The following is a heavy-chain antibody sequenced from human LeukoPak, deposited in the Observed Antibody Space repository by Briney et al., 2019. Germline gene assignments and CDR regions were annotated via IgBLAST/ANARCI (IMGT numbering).Heavy chain of an antibody. D-gene: IGHD6-13*01. CDR3: TRERATAGTFDI. V-gene: IGHV3-48*03. CDR1: GFSFSTYE. Sequence: GGSLRLSCAASGFSFSTYEFNWVRQAPGKGLEWLSYITTSGGTIYYADSVKGRFTISRDNAKNSVYLQMNSLRVEDTAVYYCTRERATAGTFDIWGQGTMVTVSS. J-gene: IGHJ3*02. CDR2: ITTSGGTI.